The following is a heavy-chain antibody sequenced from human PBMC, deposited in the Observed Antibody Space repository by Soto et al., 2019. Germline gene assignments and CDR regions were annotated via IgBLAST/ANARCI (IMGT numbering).Heavy chain of an antibody. CDR3: AREPYGDSQYFDY. CDR2: VSFDGKVT. Sequence: QVQLVESGGGMAQAGTSLRLSCTGSGFTFNSLSLHWVRQGPDKGLEWVAVVSFDGKVTYYADSVKGRCTVSRDISKNTISLQANSLRPEDTAVYYCAREPYGDSQYFDYWGQGTPVTVSS. J-gene: IGHJ4*02. V-gene: IGHV3-30*04. D-gene: IGHD2-21*02. CDR1: GFTFNSLS.